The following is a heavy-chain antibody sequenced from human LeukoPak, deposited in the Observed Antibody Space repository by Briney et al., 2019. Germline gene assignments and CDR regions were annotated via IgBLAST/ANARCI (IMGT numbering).Heavy chain of an antibody. CDR2: INHSGST. D-gene: IGHD1-14*01. V-gene: IGHV4-34*01. CDR1: GGSISSYY. CDR3: ARVTPSN. J-gene: IGHJ4*02. Sequence: PSETLSLTCTVSGGSISSYYWSWIRQPPGKGLEWIGEINHSGSTNYNPSLKSRVTISVDTSKNQFSLKLSSVTAADTAVYYCARVTPSNWGQGTLVTVSS.